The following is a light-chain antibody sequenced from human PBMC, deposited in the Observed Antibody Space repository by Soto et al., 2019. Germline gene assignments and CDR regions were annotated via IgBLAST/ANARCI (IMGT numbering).Light chain of an antibody. V-gene: IGLV2-8*01. CDR2: EVS. CDR3: SSYAGSNNLGV. Sequence: QSALTQPRSASGSPGQSVTISCTGTSSDVGGYNYVSSYQQHPGKAPKLMIYEVSKRPSGVPDRFSGSRSGNTASLTVSGLQAEDEADYYCSSYAGSNNLGVFGTGTKLTVL. CDR1: SSDVGGYNY. J-gene: IGLJ1*01.